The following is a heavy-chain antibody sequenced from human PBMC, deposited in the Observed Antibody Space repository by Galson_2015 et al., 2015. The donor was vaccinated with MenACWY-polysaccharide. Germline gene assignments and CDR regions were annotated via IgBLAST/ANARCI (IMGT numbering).Heavy chain of an antibody. J-gene: IGHJ4*02. V-gene: IGHV3-23*01. D-gene: IGHD4-11*01. CDR3: AKDPKATTVNKGPFDY. CDR1: GFTFSSYA. Sequence: SLRLSCAASGFTFSSYAMSWVRQAPGKGLEWVSAISGSGSSTYYADSVKGRFTISRDNSKNTLYLQMNSLRAEDTAVYFCAKDPKATTVNKGPFDYWGQGTLVTVSS. CDR2: ISGSGSST.